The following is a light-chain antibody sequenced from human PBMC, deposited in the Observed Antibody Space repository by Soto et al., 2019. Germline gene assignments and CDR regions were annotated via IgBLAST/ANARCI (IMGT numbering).Light chain of an antibody. CDR3: SSFTSAYTFV. Sequence: QSALTQPASVSGSAGQSIAISYTGTSSDVGGYNYVSWYQQHPGKAPKLLLSEVSKRPSGVSDRFSGSKSGNTASLTISGLQTQDEADYYCSSFTSAYTFVFGTGTKLTVL. CDR1: SSDVGGYNY. J-gene: IGLJ1*01. CDR2: EVS. V-gene: IGLV2-14*01.